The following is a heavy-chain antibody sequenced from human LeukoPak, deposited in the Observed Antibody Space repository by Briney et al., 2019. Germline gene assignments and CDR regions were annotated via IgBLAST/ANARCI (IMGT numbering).Heavy chain of an antibody. CDR2: IYTSGST. Sequence: SETLSLTCTVSGGSISSYYWSWIRQPAGKGLEWIGRIYTSGSTNYNPSLKSRVTMSVGTSKNQFSLKLSSVTAADTAVYYCARGVSAGTHSGFDPWGQGTLVTVSS. D-gene: IGHD1-26*01. CDR1: GGSISSYY. J-gene: IGHJ5*02. CDR3: ARGVSAGTHSGFDP. V-gene: IGHV4-4*07.